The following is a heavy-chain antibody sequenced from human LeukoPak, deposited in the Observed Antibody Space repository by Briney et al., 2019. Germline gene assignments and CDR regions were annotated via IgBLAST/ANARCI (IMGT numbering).Heavy chain of an antibody. CDR2: TYYSGST. Sequence: SETLSLTCTVSGGSISSSSYYWGWIRQPPGKGLEWIGTTYYSGSTDYNPSLKSRVTISVDTSKNEFSLKVSSVTAADTAVYYCARRTIGPGCFDPWGQGTLVTVSS. J-gene: IGHJ5*02. CDR3: ARRTIGPGCFDP. CDR1: GGSISSSSYY. D-gene: IGHD1-7*01. V-gene: IGHV4-39*01.